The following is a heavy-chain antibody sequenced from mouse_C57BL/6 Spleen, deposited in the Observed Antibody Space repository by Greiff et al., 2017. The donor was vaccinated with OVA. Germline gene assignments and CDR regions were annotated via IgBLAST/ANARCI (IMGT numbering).Heavy chain of an antibody. CDR3: ARRRIYYGNYGDAMDY. CDR1: GYTFTDYN. V-gene: IGHV1-18*01. CDR2: INPNNGGT. J-gene: IGHJ4*01. Sequence: VQLQQSGPELVKPGASVKIPCKASGYTFTDYNMDWVKQSHGKSLEWIGDINPNNGGTIYNQKFKGKATLTVDKSSSTAYMELRSLTSEDTAVYYCARRRIYYGNYGDAMDYWGQGTSVTVSS. D-gene: IGHD2-1*01.